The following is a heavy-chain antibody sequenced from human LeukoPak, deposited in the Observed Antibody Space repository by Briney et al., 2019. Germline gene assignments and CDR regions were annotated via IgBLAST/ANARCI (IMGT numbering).Heavy chain of an antibody. D-gene: IGHD1-26*01. J-gene: IGHJ4*02. CDR2: ISGSGGST. CDR3: AKGGVGAHLDY. V-gene: IGHV3-23*01. CDR1: GFTFSNYA. Sequence: GGSLRLSCAASGFTFSNYAMSWVRQAPGKGLEWVSAISGSGGSTYYADSVKGRFTISRDNSKNTLYLQMNSLRAEDTALYYCAKGGVGAHLDYWGQGTLVTVSS.